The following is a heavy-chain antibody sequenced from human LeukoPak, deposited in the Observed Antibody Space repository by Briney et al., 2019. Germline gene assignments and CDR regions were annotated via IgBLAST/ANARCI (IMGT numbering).Heavy chain of an antibody. CDR2: VSGSGDNT. J-gene: IGHJ4*02. CDR3: AKGHADSSGYYYFDS. V-gene: IGHV3-23*01. Sequence: GGSLRLSCAASGFTFSSYAMNWVRQAPGKGLEWISSVSGSGDNTYYADSVKGRFTISRDNSKNTLYLQMNSLRVEDTAVYCCAKGHADSSGYYYFDSWGQGTLVTVPS. D-gene: IGHD3-22*01. CDR1: GFTFSSYA.